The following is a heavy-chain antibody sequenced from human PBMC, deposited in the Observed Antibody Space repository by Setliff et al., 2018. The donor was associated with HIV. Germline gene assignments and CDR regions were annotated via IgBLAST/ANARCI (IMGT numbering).Heavy chain of an antibody. V-gene: IGHV3-30*02. CDR1: GFTFSSYG. CDR3: AKDGYYGDFLLYYYYIDV. J-gene: IGHJ6*03. Sequence: GGSLRLSCAASGFTFSSYGMRWVRQAPGKGLEWVSFIRYDGSNKYYADSMKGRFTISRDNSKNTLYLQLNSLRAEDTAVYYCAKDGYYGDFLLYYYYIDVWGKGTTVTVSS. D-gene: IGHD4-17*01. CDR2: IRYDGSNK.